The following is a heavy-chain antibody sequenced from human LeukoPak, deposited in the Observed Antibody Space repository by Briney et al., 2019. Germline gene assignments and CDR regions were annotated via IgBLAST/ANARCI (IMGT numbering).Heavy chain of an antibody. CDR2: INPSSGAT. Sequence: ASVKVSRTASGYTFSGYYIHWVRQAPGQGLEWMGWINPSSGATRYAQKFQDRVTMSSDTSITTAYMDLSRLRSDDTAVYYCTKDQGIAVAGTDWGQGTMVTVCS. D-gene: IGHD6-19*01. V-gene: IGHV1-2*02. J-gene: IGHJ3*01. CDR3: TKDQGIAVAGTD. CDR1: GYTFSGYY.